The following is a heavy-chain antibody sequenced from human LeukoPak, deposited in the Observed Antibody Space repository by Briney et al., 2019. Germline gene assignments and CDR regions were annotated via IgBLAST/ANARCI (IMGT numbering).Heavy chain of an antibody. V-gene: IGHV1-18*01. CDR3: ARERYYGSGSYSDH. CDR2: ISVSDGDT. J-gene: IGHJ4*02. CDR1: GYTFTSYG. Sequence: GASVTVSCKASGYTFTSYGLSWVRQAPGQGLERMGWISVSDGDTKYAQKFQGRLTITTDTSTTTANMELRSLRSDDSAVYYCARERYYGSGSYSDHWGQGTLVTVSS. D-gene: IGHD3-10*01.